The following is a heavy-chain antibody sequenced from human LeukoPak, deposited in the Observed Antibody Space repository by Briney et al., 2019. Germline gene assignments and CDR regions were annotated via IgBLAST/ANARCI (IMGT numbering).Heavy chain of an antibody. V-gene: IGHV3-23*01. CDR1: GFTFSSYA. CDR2: ISGSGDNT. D-gene: IGHD4-17*01. CDR3: ARDGHGDYAFDY. J-gene: IGHJ4*02. Sequence: GGSLRLSCAASGFTFSSYAMSWVRQAPGKGLEWVSAISGSGDNTYYADSVKGRFTISRDNSKNTLYLQIDSLRAEDTGMYYCARDGHGDYAFDYWGQGTLVTVSS.